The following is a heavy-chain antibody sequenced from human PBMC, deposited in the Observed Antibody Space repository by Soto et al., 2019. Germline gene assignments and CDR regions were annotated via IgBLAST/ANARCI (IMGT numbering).Heavy chain of an antibody. J-gene: IGHJ3*02. CDR1: GFTFSDYY. Sequence: PGGSLRLSCAASGFTFSDYYMSWIRKAPGKGLEWVSYISSSSSYTNYADSVKGRFTISRDNAKNSLYLQMNSLRAEDTAVYYCARERSGYCSSTSCYHYAFDIWGQGTMVTVSS. D-gene: IGHD2-2*01. CDR3: ARERSGYCSSTSCYHYAFDI. V-gene: IGHV3-11*06. CDR2: ISSSSSYT.